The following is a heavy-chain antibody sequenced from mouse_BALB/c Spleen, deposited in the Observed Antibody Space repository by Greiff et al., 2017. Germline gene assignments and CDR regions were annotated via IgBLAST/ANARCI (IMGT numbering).Heavy chain of an antibody. J-gene: IGHJ3*01. D-gene: IGHD1-1*01. Sequence: EVQRVESGGGLVQPGGSRKLSCAASGFTFSSFGMHWVRQAPEKGLEWVAYISSGSSTIYYADTVKGRFTISRDNPKNTLFLQMTSLRSEDTAMYYCARSGVYYYGSSYWFAYWGQGTLVTVSA. CDR1: GFTFSSFG. CDR2: ISSGSSTI. V-gene: IGHV5-17*02. CDR3: ARSGVYYYGSSYWFAY.